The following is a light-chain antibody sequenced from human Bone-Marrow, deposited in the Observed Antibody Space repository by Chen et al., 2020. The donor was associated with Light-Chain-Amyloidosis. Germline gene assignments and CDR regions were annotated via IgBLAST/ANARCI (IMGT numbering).Light chain of an antibody. J-gene: IGLJ1*01. CDR2: EVS. V-gene: IGLV2-14*01. CDR1: SSDVGGYNH. Sequence: QSALTQPASVSGSPGQSITISCTGTSSDVGGYNHVSWYQHQPDKAPKLMIYEVSNRPSGISNRFSGSKSGNTASLSISGRQAEDEADYYCSSYTSGVSYVFGSGTKVTVL. CDR3: SSYTSGVSYV.